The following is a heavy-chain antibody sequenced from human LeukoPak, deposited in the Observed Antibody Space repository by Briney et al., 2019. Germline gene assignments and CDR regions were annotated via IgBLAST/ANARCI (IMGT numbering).Heavy chain of an antibody. CDR3: ARATEDSSGYYPEYYFDY. V-gene: IGHV4-30-2*01. CDR1: GGSISSGGYS. J-gene: IGHJ4*02. CDR2: IYHSGST. Sequence: PSQTLSLTCAVSGGSISSGGYSWSWIRQPPGKGLEWIGYIYHSGSTYYNPSLKSRVTISVDRSKNQFSLKLSSVTAADTAVYYCARATEDSSGYYPEYYFDYWGQGTLVTVSS. D-gene: IGHD3-22*01.